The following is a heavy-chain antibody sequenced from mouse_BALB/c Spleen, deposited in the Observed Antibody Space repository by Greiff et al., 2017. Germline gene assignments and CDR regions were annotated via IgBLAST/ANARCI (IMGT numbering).Heavy chain of an antibody. CDR1: GFTFSSYA. CDR3: ARGGGYYGSSFYAMDY. V-gene: IGHV5-6-5*01. Sequence: EVKLMESGGGLVKPGGSLKLSCAASGFTFSSYAMSWVRQTPEKRLEWVASISSGGSTYYPDSVKGRFTISRDNARNILYLQMSSLRSEDTAMYYCARGGGYYGSSFYAMDYWGQGTSVTVSS. J-gene: IGHJ4*01. D-gene: IGHD1-1*01. CDR2: ISSGGST.